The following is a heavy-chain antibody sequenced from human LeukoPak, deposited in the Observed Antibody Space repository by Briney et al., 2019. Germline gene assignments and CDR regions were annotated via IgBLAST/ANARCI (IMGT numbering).Heavy chain of an antibody. Sequence: GGSLRLSCAASGFTVSSNYMSWVRQAPGKGLEWVSVIYSGGSTYYADSVKGRFTISRDNSKNTLYLQMNCLRAEDTAVYYCATWIQLLFDYWGQGTLVTVSS. J-gene: IGHJ4*02. D-gene: IGHD5-18*01. V-gene: IGHV3-53*01. CDR3: ATWIQLLFDY. CDR2: IYSGGST. CDR1: GFTVSSNY.